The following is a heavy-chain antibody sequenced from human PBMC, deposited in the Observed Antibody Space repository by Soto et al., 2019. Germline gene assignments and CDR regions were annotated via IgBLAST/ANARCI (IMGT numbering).Heavy chain of an antibody. D-gene: IGHD3-3*02. CDR2: MYDSGST. CDR3: ARQFWSGYHSDNWFDP. J-gene: IGHJ5*02. CDR1: GCSISSYY. Sequence: SETLCLTCTVSGCSISSYYGSWIRQPPGKGLEWIGYMYDSGSTNYNPSLKSRVTISVDTSRNQFSRKLSSVTAADTAVYYCARQFWSGYHSDNWFDPWGQGTLVTVSS. V-gene: IGHV4-59*01.